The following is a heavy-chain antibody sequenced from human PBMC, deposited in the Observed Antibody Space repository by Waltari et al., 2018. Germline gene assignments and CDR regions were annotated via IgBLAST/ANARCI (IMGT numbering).Heavy chain of an antibody. V-gene: IGHV1-69*02. CDR3: ATGGVVAATSHYYYYGMDV. J-gene: IGHJ6*02. CDR2: NIPTVCIA. CDR1: GGTFSSYT. Sequence: QVQLVQSGAEVKKPGSSVKVSCKASGGTFSSYTISWVRQAPGQGLEWMGRNIPTVCIANYAQKCQCRGTMTADKSTSTAYMELSSLRSEDTAVYYCATGGVVAATSHYYYYGMDVWGQGTTVTVSS. D-gene: IGHD2-15*01.